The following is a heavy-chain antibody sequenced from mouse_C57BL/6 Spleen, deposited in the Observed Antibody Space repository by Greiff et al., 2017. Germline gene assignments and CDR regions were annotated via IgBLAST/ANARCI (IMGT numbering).Heavy chain of an antibody. CDR2: ISSGGDYI. V-gene: IGHV5-9-1*02. CDR3: TRDGIITYWYFDV. D-gene: IGHD1-1*01. J-gene: IGHJ1*03. Sequence: EVQVVESGEGLVKPGGSLKLSCAASGFTFSSYAMSWVRQTPEKRLEWVAYISSGGDYIYYADTVKGRFTISRDNARNTLYLQMSSLKSEDTAMYYCTRDGIITYWYFDVWGTGTTVTVSS. CDR1: GFTFSSYA.